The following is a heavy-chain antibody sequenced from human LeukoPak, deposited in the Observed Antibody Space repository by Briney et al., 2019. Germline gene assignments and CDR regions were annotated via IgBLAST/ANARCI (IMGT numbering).Heavy chain of an antibody. V-gene: IGHV1-3*01. D-gene: IGHD2-8*01. J-gene: IGHJ4*02. CDR1: GYTFTSYA. Sequence: ASVKVSCTASGYTFTSYAMHWVRQAPGQRLEWMGWINAGNGNTKYSQKFQGRVTITRDTSADTAYMELSSLRSEDTAVYYCARLKYCTNGVCYAGFDYWGQGTLVTVSS. CDR2: INAGNGNT. CDR3: ARLKYCTNGVCYAGFDY.